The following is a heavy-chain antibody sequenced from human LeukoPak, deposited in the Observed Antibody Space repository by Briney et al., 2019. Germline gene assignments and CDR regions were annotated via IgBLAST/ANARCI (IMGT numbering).Heavy chain of an antibody. Sequence: GGSLRLSCAASGFTFSSYEMNWVRQAPGKGLEWVSYISSRGTTTYYADSLKGRFTISRDNAKNSLYLQMNSLRDEDTAVYYCARDTGDPTYYGYVWGAFDIWGQGTMVTVSS. CDR3: ARDTGDPTYYGYVWGAFDI. D-gene: IGHD3-16*01. J-gene: IGHJ3*02. V-gene: IGHV3-48*03. CDR2: ISSRGTTT. CDR1: GFTFSSYE.